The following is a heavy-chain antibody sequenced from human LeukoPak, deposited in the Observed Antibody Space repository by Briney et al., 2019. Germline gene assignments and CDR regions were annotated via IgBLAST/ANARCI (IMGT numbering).Heavy chain of an antibody. CDR1: GFTFSSYS. Sequence: PGGSLRLSCAASGFTFSSYSMNWVRQAPGKGLEWVSSISGSSSYIYYANSVKGRFTISRDNAKNSLYLQINSLRAEDTAVYYRARESLLYYWTNYYFDYWGQGTLVTVSS. CDR2: ISGSSSYI. J-gene: IGHJ4*02. V-gene: IGHV3-21*01. D-gene: IGHD3-22*01. CDR3: ARESLLYYWTNYYFDY.